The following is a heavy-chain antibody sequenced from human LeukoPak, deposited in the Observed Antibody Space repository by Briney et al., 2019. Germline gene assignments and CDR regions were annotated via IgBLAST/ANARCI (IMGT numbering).Heavy chain of an antibody. CDR2: LFSGGNT. V-gene: IGHV4-38-2*02. J-gene: IGHJ4*02. D-gene: IGHD2-8*01. CDR1: GYSISSGYW. CDR3: ARLRNGVIVLKPSVIVDF. Sequence: PSETLSLTCSVSGYSISSGYWWGWIRQPPGKALEWIGSLFSGGNTYYSPSLKRRLTISVDTSKNQFSLGLNSVTAADTAIYYCARLRNGVIVLKPSVIVDFWGQGALVTVSS.